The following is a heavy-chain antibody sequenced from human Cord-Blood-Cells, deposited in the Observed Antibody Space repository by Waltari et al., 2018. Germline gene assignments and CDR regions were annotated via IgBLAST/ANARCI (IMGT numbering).Heavy chain of an antibody. V-gene: IGHV4-34*01. Sequence: QVQLQQWGAGLLKPSEPLSLTCAVYGGSFSGYYWSWIRQPPGKGLEWIGEVNHSGSTNYNPSLKSRVTISVDTSKNQFSLKLSSVTAADTAVYYCARGYRHRPREFVVVTAIPHAFDIWGQGTMVTVSS. CDR1: GGSFSGYY. CDR3: ARGYRHRPREFVVVTAIPHAFDI. CDR2: VNHSGST. J-gene: IGHJ3*02. D-gene: IGHD2-21*02.